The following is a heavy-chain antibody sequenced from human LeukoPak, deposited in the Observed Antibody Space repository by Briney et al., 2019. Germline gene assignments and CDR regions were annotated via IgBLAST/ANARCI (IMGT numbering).Heavy chain of an antibody. Sequence: PSETLSLTCTVSGGSIISSGYFWGWIRQPPGKGLEWIGSCYYSGSTYYNPSLKSRITIPVDTSKNQFSLKVFSVTAADTATYYCARLGVPAAIANWGQGTLLTVSS. J-gene: IGHJ4*02. CDR1: GGSIISSGYF. CDR3: ARLGVPAAIAN. V-gene: IGHV4-39*01. D-gene: IGHD2-2*01. CDR2: CYYSGST.